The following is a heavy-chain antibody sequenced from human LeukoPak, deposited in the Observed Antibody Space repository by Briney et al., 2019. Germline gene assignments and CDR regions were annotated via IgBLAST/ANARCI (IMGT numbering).Heavy chain of an antibody. CDR1: GFTFSSYA. D-gene: IGHD3-3*01. V-gene: IGHV3-23*01. CDR3: APDFWSGPPRNDPYYYYGMDV. J-gene: IGHJ6*02. CDR2: ISGSGGST. Sequence: PGGSLRLSCAASGFTFSSYAMSWVRQAPGKGLEWVSAISGSGGSTYYADSVKGRFTISRDNSKNTLYLQMNSLRAEDTAVYYCAPDFWSGPPRNDPYYYYGMDVWGQGTTVTVSS.